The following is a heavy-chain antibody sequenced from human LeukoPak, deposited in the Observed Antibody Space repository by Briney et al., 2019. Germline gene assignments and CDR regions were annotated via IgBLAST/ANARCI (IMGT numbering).Heavy chain of an antibody. V-gene: IGHV1-18*01. Sequence: ASVKVSCKASGYIFTEHHINWVRQAPGQGLEWMGWISGYNGNTNYAQKFQGRVTMTTDTATTTAYMELKSLTSDDTAVYYCTRAGRGYSYGRELDYWGQGTLVTVSS. J-gene: IGHJ4*02. CDR3: TRAGRGYSYGRELDY. CDR1: GYIFTEHH. D-gene: IGHD5-18*01. CDR2: ISGYNGNT.